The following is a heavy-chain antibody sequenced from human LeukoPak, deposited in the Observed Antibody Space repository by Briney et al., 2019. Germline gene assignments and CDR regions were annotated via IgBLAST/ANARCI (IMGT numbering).Heavy chain of an antibody. CDR1: GFTFRDYF. D-gene: IGHD3-3*01. Sequence: GGSLRLSCAAYGFTFRDYFMTWLRQAPGKGLEWVAYISNSVSNIRYADSVKGRFTISRDNAKNSLYLQMTSLRADDTAVYYCARVAFDFWSGPDYWGQGTLVTVSS. J-gene: IGHJ4*02. CDR3: ARVAFDFWSGPDY. V-gene: IGHV3-11*04. CDR2: ISNSVSNI.